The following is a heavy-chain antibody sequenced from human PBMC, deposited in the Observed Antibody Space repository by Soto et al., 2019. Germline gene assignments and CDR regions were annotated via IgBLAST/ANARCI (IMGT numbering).Heavy chain of an antibody. CDR3: AKGYLYGESSRDAFDV. D-gene: IGHD3-9*01. CDR2: ISSSGGST. Sequence: VGSLRLSCAASRFSFSSYAMTWVRQAPGKGLQWVSTISSSGGSTYYADSVNGRFTISRDNAKNTLYLQMNSLRAEDTALYYCAKGYLYGESSRDAFDVWGQGTLVTVSS. V-gene: IGHV3-23*01. J-gene: IGHJ3*01. CDR1: RFSFSSYA.